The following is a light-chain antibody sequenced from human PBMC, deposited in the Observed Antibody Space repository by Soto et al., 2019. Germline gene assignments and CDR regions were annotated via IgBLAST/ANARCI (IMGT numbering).Light chain of an antibody. Sequence: IVMTQSPDSLAVSLGERATINGKSIQVLFYSYNNYNYLAWYQQKPGQPPKVLIYWASTRASGVPDRFSGSGSGTEFTLTISSLQAEDVAVYYCQEYLNSLPAFGQGTKVDI. CDR2: WAS. CDR1: QVLFYSYNNYNY. CDR3: QEYLNSLPA. J-gene: IGKJ1*01. V-gene: IGKV4-1*01.